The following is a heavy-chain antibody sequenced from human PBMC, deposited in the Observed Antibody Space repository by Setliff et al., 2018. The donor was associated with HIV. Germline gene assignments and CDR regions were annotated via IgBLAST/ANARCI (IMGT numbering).Heavy chain of an antibody. Sequence: GSLRLSCATSGFPFSSYAMSWVRQAPGKGLEWVSAISGSGGSTYYADSVKGRFTTSRDNARNSLYLEMNSLRADDTAVYYCARDFCGSSCSSGYGYFDHWGQGTLVTVSS. CDR2: ISGSGGST. CDR1: GFPFSSYA. CDR3: ARDFCGSSCSSGYGYFDH. D-gene: IGHD2-15*01. J-gene: IGHJ4*02. V-gene: IGHV3-23*01.